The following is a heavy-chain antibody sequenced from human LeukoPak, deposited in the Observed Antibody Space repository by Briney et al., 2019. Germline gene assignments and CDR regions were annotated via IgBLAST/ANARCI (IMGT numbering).Heavy chain of an antibody. J-gene: IGHJ3*02. CDR3: ARAFRYYDYVWGSYSRDAFDI. D-gene: IGHD3-16*01. CDR1: GFTFSSYG. Sequence: PGGSLRLSCAASGFTFSSYGMTWVRQAPGKGLEWVANIKQDGSEKYYVDSVKGRFTISRDNAKNSLYLQMNSLRAEDPAVYYCARAFRYYDYVWGSYSRDAFDIWGQGTMVTVSS. V-gene: IGHV3-7*01. CDR2: IKQDGSEK.